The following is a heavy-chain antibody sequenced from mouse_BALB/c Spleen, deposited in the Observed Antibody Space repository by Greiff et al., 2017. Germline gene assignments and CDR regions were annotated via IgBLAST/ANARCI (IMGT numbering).Heavy chain of an antibody. D-gene: IGHD2-10*02. CDR2: INPSNGRT. CDR3: ARRKYGNYEYYAMDY. Sequence: QVQLQQPGAELVKPGASVKLSFTSYWMHWVKQRPGQGLEWIGEINPSNGRTNYNEKFKSKATLTVDKSSSTAYMQLSSLTSEDSAVYYCARRKYGNYEYYAMDYWGQGTSVTVSS. V-gene: IGHV1S81*02. CDR1: TSYW. J-gene: IGHJ4*01.